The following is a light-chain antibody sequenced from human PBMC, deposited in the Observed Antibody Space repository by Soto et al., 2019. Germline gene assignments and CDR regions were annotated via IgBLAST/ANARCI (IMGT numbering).Light chain of an antibody. Sequence: EIVMTQSPATLSVSPGERASLSCRASQSVGSNLAWYQQTAGQAPRLLIYGASTRATGIPARFSGSGSGTEFTLTISSLQSEDFAVYSSQQYTNWPYTCGQGTKLESK. CDR1: QSVGSN. V-gene: IGKV3-15*01. CDR3: QQYTNWPYT. CDR2: GAS. J-gene: IGKJ2*01.